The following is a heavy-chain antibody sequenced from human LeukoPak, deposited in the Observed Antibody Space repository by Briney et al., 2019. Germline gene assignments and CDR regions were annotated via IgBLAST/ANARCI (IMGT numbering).Heavy chain of an antibody. CDR3: AKQYCSGGSCGNDY. D-gene: IGHD2-15*01. Sequence: PGGSLRLSCAASGFIFSDYAMSWVRQAPGKGLEWLASVSPTGGGSYSADSVKGRLTISRDNSKNTLYLQMNSLRAEDTAVYYCAKQYCSGGSCGNDYWGQGTLVTVSS. V-gene: IGHV3-23*01. CDR2: VSPTGGGS. CDR1: GFIFSDYA. J-gene: IGHJ4*02.